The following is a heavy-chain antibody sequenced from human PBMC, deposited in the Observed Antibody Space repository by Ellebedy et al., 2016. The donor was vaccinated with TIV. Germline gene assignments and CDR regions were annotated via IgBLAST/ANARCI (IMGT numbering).Heavy chain of an antibody. J-gene: IGHJ4*02. V-gene: IGHV4-39*01. D-gene: IGHD4-17*01. CDR3: VLAVTTDNDY. CDR1: GGSISSSTYY. Sequence: MPSETLSLTCTVSGGSISSSTYYWGWIRQSPGKGLEWIGTIYYSGSTYYSPSLKSRLTISVDTSKNQFSLKPSSVTAADTAVYFCVLAVTTDNDYWGPGTLVTVSS. CDR2: IYYSGST.